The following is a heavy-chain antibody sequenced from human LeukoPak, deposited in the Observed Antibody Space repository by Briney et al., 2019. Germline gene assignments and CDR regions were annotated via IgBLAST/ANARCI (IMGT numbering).Heavy chain of an antibody. CDR3: AMGGIYCSGGSRYGMFSWFDP. D-gene: IGHD2-15*01. J-gene: IGHJ5*02. V-gene: IGHV1-2*02. Sequence: ASVKVSCKASGYTFTGYHLHWVRQAPGQGLEWMGWINPNSGGTNYAQKFQGRVTMTRDTSISTAYMELSRLRSDDTAVYYCAMGGIYCSGGSRYGMFSWFDPWGQGTLVTVSS. CDR2: INPNSGGT. CDR1: GYTFTGYH.